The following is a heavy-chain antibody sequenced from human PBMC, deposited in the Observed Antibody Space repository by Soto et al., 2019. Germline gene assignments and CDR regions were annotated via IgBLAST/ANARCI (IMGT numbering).Heavy chain of an antibody. CDR3: ARGGGYSGYGQFDF. Sequence: SETLSLTCTVSGGSVSSSHYYWSWIRQPPGKGLEWIGYIYHTGNTNYNPSLKSRLARSVDTSRNQFSLKLTSVTAADTAVYYCARGGGYSGYGQFDFWGQGTLVTVSS. CDR2: IYHTGNT. J-gene: IGHJ4*02. D-gene: IGHD5-12*01. CDR1: GGSVSSSHYY. V-gene: IGHV4-61*01.